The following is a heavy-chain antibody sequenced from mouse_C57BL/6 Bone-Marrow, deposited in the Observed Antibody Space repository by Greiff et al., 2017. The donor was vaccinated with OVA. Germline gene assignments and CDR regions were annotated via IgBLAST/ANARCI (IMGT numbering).Heavy chain of an antibody. V-gene: IGHV3-6*01. CDR3: ARDILLRWYFDV. CDR1: GYSITSGYY. CDR2: ISYDGSN. Sequence: EVKLQESGPGLVKPSQSLSLTCSVTGYSITSGYYWNWLRQFPGNKLEWMGYISYDGSNNYNPSLKNRISITRDTSKNQFFLKLNSVTTEDTATYYGARDILLRWYFDVWGTGTTVTVSS. D-gene: IGHD1-1*01. J-gene: IGHJ1*03.